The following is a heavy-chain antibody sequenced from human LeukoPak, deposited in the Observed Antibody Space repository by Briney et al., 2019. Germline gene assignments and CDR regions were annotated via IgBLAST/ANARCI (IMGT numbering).Heavy chain of an antibody. CDR1: GFTFSSYA. J-gene: IGHJ6*02. V-gene: IGHV3-30-3*01. Sequence: QPGGSLRLSCAASGFTFSSYAMPWVRQAPGKGLEWVAVISYDGSNKYYADSVKGRFTISRDNSKNTLYLQMNSLRAEDTAVYYCARDGRFRGITIFGVVYGMDVWGQGTTVTVS. CDR3: ARDGRFRGITIFGVVYGMDV. CDR2: ISYDGSNK. D-gene: IGHD3-3*01.